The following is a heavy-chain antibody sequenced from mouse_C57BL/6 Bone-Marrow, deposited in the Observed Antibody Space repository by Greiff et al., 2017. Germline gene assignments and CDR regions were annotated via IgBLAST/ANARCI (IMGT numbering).Heavy chain of an antibody. D-gene: IGHD4-1*01. Sequence: QVVESGGGLVQPKGSLKLSCAASGFSFNTYAMNWVRQAPGQGLEWVARIRSKSNNYATYYADSVKDRFTISRDDSESMLYLQMNNLKPEDTAMYYCVKAGWFAYWGQGTLVTVSA. J-gene: IGHJ3*01. V-gene: IGHV10-1*01. CDR2: IRSKSNNYAT. CDR1: GFSFNTYA. CDR3: VKAGWFAY.